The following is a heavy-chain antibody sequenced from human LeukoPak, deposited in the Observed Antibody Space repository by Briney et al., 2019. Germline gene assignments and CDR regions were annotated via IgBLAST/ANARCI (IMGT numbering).Heavy chain of an antibody. D-gene: IGHD1-26*01. J-gene: IGHJ3*02. Sequence: GGSLRLSCAASGFTFSSYGMHWVRQAPGKGLEWVAFIRYDGSNKYYADSVKGRFTISRDNSKNTLYLQMNSLRAEDTAVYYCAKDHRGSYYGPPDAFDIWGQGTMVTVSS. CDR3: AKDHRGSYYGPPDAFDI. CDR1: GFTFSSYG. CDR2: IRYDGSNK. V-gene: IGHV3-30*02.